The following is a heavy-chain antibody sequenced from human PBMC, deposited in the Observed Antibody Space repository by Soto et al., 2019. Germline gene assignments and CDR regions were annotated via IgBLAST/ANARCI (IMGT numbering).Heavy chain of an antibody. Sequence: QVQLKQSGAEVKKAGSSVKVSCKAFGGSVNSHAISWVRQAPGQGLEWMGGIIRMFGTPTYAQRFQAGVTISADESTSTVYLDLSSLRSEDTAMYYCARSRNVAEFNDYGGNYHGFDIWGQGTMVTVSS. V-gene: IGHV1-69*01. D-gene: IGHD4-17*01. J-gene: IGHJ3*02. CDR1: GGSVNSHA. CDR2: IIRMFGTP. CDR3: ARSRNVAEFNDYGGNYHGFDI.